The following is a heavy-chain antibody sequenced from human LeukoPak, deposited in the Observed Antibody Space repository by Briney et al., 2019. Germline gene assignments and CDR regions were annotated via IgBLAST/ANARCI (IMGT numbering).Heavy chain of an antibody. CDR3: VRGSPGYSSSWHAY. V-gene: IGHV3-74*01. D-gene: IGHD6-13*01. CDR2: INSDATST. CDR1: GFTVSSNY. J-gene: IGHJ4*02. Sequence: GGSLRLSCVASGFTVSSNYMSWVRQAPGKGLEWVSRINSDATSTSYADSVRGRFTISRDDAKNTMYLQMNSLRAEDTAMYYCVRGSPGYSSSWHAYWGQGTLVTVSS.